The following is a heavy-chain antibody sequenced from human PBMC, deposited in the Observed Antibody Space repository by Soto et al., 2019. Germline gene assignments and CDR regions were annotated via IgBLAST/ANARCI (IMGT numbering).Heavy chain of an antibody. J-gene: IGHJ5*02. CDR2: INHSGST. CDR3: AGTKRITMIVVANNWFDP. V-gene: IGHV4-34*01. CDR1: GGSFSGYY. D-gene: IGHD3-22*01. Sequence: SETLSLTCAVYGGSFSGYYWSWIRQPPGKGLEWIGEINHSGSTNYNPSLKSRVTISVDTSKNQFSLKLSSVTAADTAVYYCAGTKRITMIVVANNWFDPWGQGTLVTVSS.